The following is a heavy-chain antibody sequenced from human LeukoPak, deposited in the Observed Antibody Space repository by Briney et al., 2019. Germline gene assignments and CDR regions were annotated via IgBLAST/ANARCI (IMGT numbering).Heavy chain of an antibody. J-gene: IGHJ4*02. CDR1: GGSFSGYY. CDR3: ARGRGSR. CDR2: VNHSGST. V-gene: IGHV4-34*01. D-gene: IGHD3-10*01. Sequence: PSGTLSLTCAVYGGSFSGYYWSWIRQPPGKGLEWIGEVNHSGSTNYNPSLKSRVTISVDTSKNQFSLKLSSVTAADTAVYYCARGRGSRWGQGTLVTVSS.